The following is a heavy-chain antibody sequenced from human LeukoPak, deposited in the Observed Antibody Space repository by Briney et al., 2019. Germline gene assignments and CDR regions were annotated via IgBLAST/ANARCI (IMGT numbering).Heavy chain of an antibody. CDR3: ARTNCSGGSCHFDY. CDR2: IYYSGNT. V-gene: IGHV4-59*08. J-gene: IGHJ4*02. D-gene: IGHD2-15*01. CDR1: GGSISSYY. Sequence: KPSETLSLTCTVSGGSISSYYWSWIRQPPGKGLEWIGYIYYSGNTDSNPSLKSRVTISVDTSKNQFTLKLSSVTAADTAVYYCARTNCSGGSCHFDYWGQGTLVTVSS.